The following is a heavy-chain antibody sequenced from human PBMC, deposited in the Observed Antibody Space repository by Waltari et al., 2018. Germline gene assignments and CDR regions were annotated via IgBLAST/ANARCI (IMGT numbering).Heavy chain of an antibody. CDR3: AKDGDYSLTEYDAFDV. Sequence: VQLLESGGGVVKPGGSLRLSCAASGFIFSRHWLHRVRQIPGKGLEWVAFISFDGKKIFDADSVRGRFTISRDNSNNIVFLQMNSLRPEDSGVYYCAKDGDYSLTEYDAFDVWGQGTVVTVSP. D-gene: IGHD4-17*01. CDR1: GFIFSRHW. J-gene: IGHJ3*01. CDR2: ISFDGKKI. V-gene: IGHV3-30*02.